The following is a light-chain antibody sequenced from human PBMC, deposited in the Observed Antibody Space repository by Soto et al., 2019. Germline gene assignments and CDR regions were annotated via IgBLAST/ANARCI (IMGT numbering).Light chain of an antibody. CDR3: QQRSNWPPS. V-gene: IGKV3-11*01. CDR2: DAS. Sequence: EIVMTQSPATLSVSPGERATLSCRASQSVGSDLAWYQQKPGQAPRLVIYDASTRATGIPDRFSGSGSGTDFTLTISRLEPEDFAVYYCQQRSNWPPSFGGGTKVDIK. J-gene: IGKJ4*01. CDR1: QSVGSD.